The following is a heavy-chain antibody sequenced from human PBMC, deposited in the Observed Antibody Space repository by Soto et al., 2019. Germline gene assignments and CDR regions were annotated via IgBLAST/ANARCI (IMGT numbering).Heavy chain of an antibody. D-gene: IGHD2-15*01. Sequence: SVKVSCKASGFTFTSSAVQWVRQARGQRLEWIGWIVVGSGNTNYAQKFQERVTITRDMSTSTAYMELSSLRSEDTAVYYCAASYCSGGSCYGFDTWGQGTLVTVSS. CDR2: IVVGSGNT. J-gene: IGHJ5*02. V-gene: IGHV1-58*01. CDR3: AASYCSGGSCYGFDT. CDR1: GFTFTSSA.